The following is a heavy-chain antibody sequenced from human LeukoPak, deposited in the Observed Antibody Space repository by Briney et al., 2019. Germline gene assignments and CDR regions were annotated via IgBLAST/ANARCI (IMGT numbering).Heavy chain of an antibody. CDR1: GGSISSSSYY. J-gene: IGHJ4*02. D-gene: IGHD4-23*01. Sequence: ASEILSLTCTVSGGSISSSSYYWGWIRQPPGKGLEWIGSIYYSGSAYYNPSLKSRVTISVDTSKNQFSLKLSSVTAADTAVYYCARDGVYGGNYNYFDYWGQGTLVTVSS. CDR3: ARDGVYGGNYNYFDY. V-gene: IGHV4-39*07. CDR2: IYYSGSA.